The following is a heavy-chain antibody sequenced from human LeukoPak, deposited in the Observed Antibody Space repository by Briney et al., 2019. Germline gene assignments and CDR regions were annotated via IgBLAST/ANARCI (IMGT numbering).Heavy chain of an antibody. CDR3: VKDEIPSGT. CDR1: GFTFSSYE. D-gene: IGHD6-25*01. V-gene: IGHV3-23*01. J-gene: IGHJ3*01. Sequence: GGSLRLSCAASGFTFSSYEMNWVRQAPGKGLEWVSGISGSGENTYYVDSVKGRVTISRDNSKNTLYLQMNNLRAEDTAVYYCVKDEIPSGTWGQGTMVTVSS. CDR2: ISGSGENT.